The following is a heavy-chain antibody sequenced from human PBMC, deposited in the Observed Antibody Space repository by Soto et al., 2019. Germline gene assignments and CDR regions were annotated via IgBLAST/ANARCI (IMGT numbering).Heavy chain of an antibody. V-gene: IGHV3-21*01. CDR3: ARGGFKRWLQLYSDYYYGMDV. CDR1: GFTFSSYS. Sequence: GGSLRLSCAASGFTFSSYSMDWVRQAPGKGLEWVSSISSSSSYIYYADSVKGRFTISRDNAKNSLYLQVNSLRAEDTAVYYCARGGFKRWLQLYSDYYYGMDVWGQGTTVTVSS. D-gene: IGHD5-12*01. J-gene: IGHJ6*02. CDR2: ISSSSSYI.